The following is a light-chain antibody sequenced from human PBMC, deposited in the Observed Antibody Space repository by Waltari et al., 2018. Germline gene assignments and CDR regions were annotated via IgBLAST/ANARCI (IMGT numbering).Light chain of an antibody. Sequence: DIVITQSPDSLTVSMGERATIDFKSIQRVLYGPNMKNYIAWYQLKSGQPPKLLISWASTRESGVPDRFSGSGSGTEFTLTISDLQAEDVAVYYCQEYYTDSLTFGGGTKVEIK. V-gene: IGKV4-1*01. CDR2: WAS. CDR3: QEYYTDSLT. J-gene: IGKJ4*01. CDR1: QRVLYGPNMKNY.